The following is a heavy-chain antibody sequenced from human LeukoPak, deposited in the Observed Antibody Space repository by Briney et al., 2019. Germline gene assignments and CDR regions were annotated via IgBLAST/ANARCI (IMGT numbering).Heavy chain of an antibody. Sequence: ASVKVSCKASGGTFSSYAISWVRQAPGQGLEWMGRIIPILGIANYAQKFQGRVTITADKSTSTVYMELSSLRSEDTAVYYCARNFYDILTGYYLFDYWGQGTLVTVSS. D-gene: IGHD3-9*01. CDR2: IIPILGIA. CDR1: GGTFSSYA. V-gene: IGHV1-69*04. J-gene: IGHJ4*02. CDR3: ARNFYDILTGYYLFDY.